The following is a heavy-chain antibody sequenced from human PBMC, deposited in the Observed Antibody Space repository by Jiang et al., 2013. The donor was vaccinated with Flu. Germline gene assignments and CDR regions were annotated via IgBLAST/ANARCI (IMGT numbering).Heavy chain of an antibody. D-gene: IGHD6-19*01. CDR2: ISHRGST. CDR1: GASISTYY. J-gene: IGHJ4*02. Sequence: SLTCTVSGASISTYYWSWIRQPPGKGLEWIGYISHRGSTNYNPSLKSRVTISVDTPKNQFSLKLSSVTAADTAVYYCARQKDPNKVPYTTGWYYFDYWGQGTLVTVSS. V-gene: IGHV4-59*08. CDR3: ARQKDPNKVPYTTGWYYFDY.